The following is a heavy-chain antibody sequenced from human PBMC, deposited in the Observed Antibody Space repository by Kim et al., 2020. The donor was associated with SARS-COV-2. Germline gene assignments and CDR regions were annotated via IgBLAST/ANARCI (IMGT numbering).Heavy chain of an antibody. CDR2: ISYDGSNK. CDR1: GFTFSSYG. Sequence: GGSLRLSCAASGFTFSSYGMHWVRQAPGKGLEWVAVISYDGSNKYYADSVKGRFTISRDNSKNTLYLQMNSLRAEDTAVYYCAKVVFAKYYSSSWYSIDYWGQGTLVTVSS. CDR3: AKVVFAKYYSSSWYSIDY. V-gene: IGHV3-30*18. J-gene: IGHJ4*02. D-gene: IGHD6-13*01.